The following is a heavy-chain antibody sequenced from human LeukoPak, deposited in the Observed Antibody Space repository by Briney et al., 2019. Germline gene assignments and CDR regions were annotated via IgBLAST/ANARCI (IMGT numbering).Heavy chain of an antibody. D-gene: IGHD3-22*01. J-gene: IGHJ4*02. CDR3: ARSSGYGYYFDY. CDR2: ISSNGGTT. V-gene: IGHV3-64*01. CDR1: GFTFSIYA. Sequence: GGSLRLSCAGSGFTFSIYAMHWVRQAPGRGLEYVSAISSNGGTTHYGNSVKGRFTISRDNSKNTLYLQMGSLRAEDMAVYFCARSSGYGYYFDYWGQGTLVTVSS.